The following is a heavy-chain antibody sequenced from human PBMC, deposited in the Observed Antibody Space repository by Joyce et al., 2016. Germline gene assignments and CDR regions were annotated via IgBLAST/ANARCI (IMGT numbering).Heavy chain of an antibody. J-gene: IGHJ3*01. CDR2: IDPYDSNT. CDR3: ARRLRYAFDV. Sequence: EVQLVQSGAEVKKPGESLRLSCQASGYGFISYYITWVRQMPGRGLEWMGNIDPYDSNTNYSPSFQGRITISADKSLRTAYLQWSGLKAPDTAIYYCARRLRYAFDVWGQGTVVTVSS. V-gene: IGHV5-10-1*03. CDR1: GYGFISYY.